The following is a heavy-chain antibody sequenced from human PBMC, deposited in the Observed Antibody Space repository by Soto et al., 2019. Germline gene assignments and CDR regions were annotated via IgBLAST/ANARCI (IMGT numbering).Heavy chain of an antibody. D-gene: IGHD2-15*01. J-gene: IGHJ5*02. CDR2: INAGNGNT. Sequence: AASVKVSCKASGYTFTKYAMHWVRQAPGQRLEWMGWINAGNGNTKYSQKFQGRVTITRDTSATTAYMGLSSLRSEDTAVYYCARGEGYCSGGTCYRWFDPWGQGTLVTVSS. CDR3: ARGEGYCSGGTCYRWFDP. CDR1: GYTFTKYA. V-gene: IGHV1-3*01.